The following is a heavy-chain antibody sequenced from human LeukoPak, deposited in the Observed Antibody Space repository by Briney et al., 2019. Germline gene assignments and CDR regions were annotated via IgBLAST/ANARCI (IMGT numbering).Heavy chain of an antibody. CDR2: ISSSSSYT. V-gene: IGHV3-11*06. CDR3: ARDQRDYYDSSGNGYFQH. J-gene: IGHJ1*01. CDR1: GFTFSDYY. D-gene: IGHD3-22*01. Sequence: GGSLRLSCAASGFTFSDYYMSWIRQAPGKGLEWVSYISSSSSYTNYADSVKGRFTISRDNAKNSLYLQMNSLRAEDTAVYYCARDQRDYYDSSGNGYFQHWGRGTLVTVSS.